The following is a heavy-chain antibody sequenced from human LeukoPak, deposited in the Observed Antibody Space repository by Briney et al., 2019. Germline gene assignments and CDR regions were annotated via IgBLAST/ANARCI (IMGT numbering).Heavy chain of an antibody. D-gene: IGHD7-27*01. V-gene: IGHV1-46*01. CDR1: GYTFTSYY. Sequence: GASVKVSCKASGYTFTSYYMHWVRQAPGQGLEWMGIINPSGGSTSYAQKFQGRVTMTRDTSTSTVYMELSSLRSDDTAVYHCARGPPNWGYDYWGPGTLVTVSS. J-gene: IGHJ4*02. CDR3: ARGPPNWGYDY. CDR2: INPSGGST.